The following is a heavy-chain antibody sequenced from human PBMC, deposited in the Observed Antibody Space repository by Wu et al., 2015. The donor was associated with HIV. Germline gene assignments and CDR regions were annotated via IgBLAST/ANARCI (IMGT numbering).Heavy chain of an antibody. D-gene: IGHD4-23*01. J-gene: IGHJ4*02. Sequence: QVQLVQSGAEVKKPGSSVKVSCKASGGTFSSYAISWVRQAPGQGLEWMGIINPSGGSTSYAQKFQGRVTMTRDTSTSTVYMELSSLRSEDTAVYYCARDYGGNSEFDYWGQGTLVTVSS. V-gene: IGHV1-46*03. CDR1: GGTFSSYA. CDR2: INPSGGST. CDR3: ARDYGGNSEFDY.